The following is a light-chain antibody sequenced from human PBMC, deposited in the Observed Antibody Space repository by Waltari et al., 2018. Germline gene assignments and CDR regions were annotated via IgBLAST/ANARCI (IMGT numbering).Light chain of an antibody. CDR1: SSNIGAGYD. Sequence: QSVLTQPPSVSGAPGQRVTIPCTGSSSNIGAGYDVHWYQQLPGTAPKLLIYVNSNRPSGVPDRFSGSKSGTSASLAITGLQAEDEADYYCQSYDRSLSGSGVFGGGTKLTVL. V-gene: IGLV1-40*01. J-gene: IGLJ3*02. CDR2: VNS. CDR3: QSYDRSLSGSGV.